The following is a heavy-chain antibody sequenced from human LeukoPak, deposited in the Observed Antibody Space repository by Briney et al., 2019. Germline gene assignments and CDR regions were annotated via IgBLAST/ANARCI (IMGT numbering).Heavy chain of an antibody. V-gene: IGHV1-69*01. CDR1: GFTFSSYA. J-gene: IGHJ4*02. CDR3: ARSLRFLEWPVDY. Sequence: GGSLRLSCAASGFTFSSYAISWVRQAPGQGLEWMGGIIPIFGTANYAQKFQGRVTITADESTSTAYMELSSLRSEDTAVYYCARSLRFLEWPVDYWGQGTLVTVSS. CDR2: IIPIFGTA. D-gene: IGHD3-3*01.